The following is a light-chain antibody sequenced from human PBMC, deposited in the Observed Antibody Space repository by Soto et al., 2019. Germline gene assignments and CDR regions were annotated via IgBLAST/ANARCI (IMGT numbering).Light chain of an antibody. Sequence: AIQMTQSPSSLSASVGDRVTITCRASQDIRTELGWYQQKPGKAPKLLIYASSSLQSGVPSRFSGSGSGTDFTLTISSLQPEDFATYYCLQDSKYPWTFGHGTKVEIK. J-gene: IGKJ1*01. CDR1: QDIRTE. V-gene: IGKV1-6*01. CDR3: LQDSKYPWT. CDR2: ASS.